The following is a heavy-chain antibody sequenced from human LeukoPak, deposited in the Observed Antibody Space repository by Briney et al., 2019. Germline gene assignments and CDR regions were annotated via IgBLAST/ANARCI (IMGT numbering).Heavy chain of an antibody. V-gene: IGHV1-8*03. CDR2: MNPNSGNT. D-gene: IGHD1-26*01. CDR1: GYTFTGYY. J-gene: IGHJ4*02. CDR3: AAESGSYVFDY. Sequence: ASVKVSCKASGYTFTGYYMHWVRQAPGHGLEWMGWMNPNSGNTGYAQKFQGRVTITRNTSISTAYMELSSLRSEDTAVYYCAAESGSYVFDYWGQGTLVTVAS.